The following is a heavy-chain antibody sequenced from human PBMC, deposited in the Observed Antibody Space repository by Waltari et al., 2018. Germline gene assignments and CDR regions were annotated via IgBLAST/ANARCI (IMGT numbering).Heavy chain of an antibody. V-gene: IGHV3-30*18. Sequence: QVQLVESGGGVVQPGRSLRLSCAASGFTFSSYGLHWVRQAPGKGREGVAVISYDGSNKYYADSVKGRFTISRDNSKNTLYLQMNSLRAEDTAVYYCAKVLPTYIVATIVKWGQYYYGMDVWGQGTTVTVSS. CDR3: AKVLPTYIVATIVKWGQYYYGMDV. CDR1: GFTFSSYG. J-gene: IGHJ6*02. CDR2: ISYDGSNK. D-gene: IGHD5-12*01.